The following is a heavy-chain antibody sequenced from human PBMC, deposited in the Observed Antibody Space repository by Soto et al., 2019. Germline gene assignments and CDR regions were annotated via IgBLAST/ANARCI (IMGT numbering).Heavy chain of an antibody. D-gene: IGHD2-2*01. CDR2: ISAYNGNT. CDR1: GYSFTNYG. J-gene: IGHJ4*02. Sequence: QVQLVQSGAEVKKPGASVKVSCKASGYSFTNYGISWVRQAPGQGLERMGWISAYNGNTNSAQKFQGRVTMTTDTSTSTAYMELRSLRSDDTAVYYCARRYCSYTTCYSIDYWGQGTLVTVSS. CDR3: ARRYCSYTTCYSIDY. V-gene: IGHV1-18*04.